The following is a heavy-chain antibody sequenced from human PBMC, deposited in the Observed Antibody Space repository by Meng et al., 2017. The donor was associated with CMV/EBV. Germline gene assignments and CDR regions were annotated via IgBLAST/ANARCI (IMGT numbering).Heavy chain of an antibody. V-gene: IGHV4-30-4*08. CDR2: IYYSGST. CDR1: GGSISSGDYY. Sequence: SETLSLTCTVSGGSISSGDYYWSWIRQPPGKGLEWIGYIYYSGSTYYNPSLKSRVTISVDTPKNQFSLKLCSVTAADTAVYYCARDSRSDWLLPHYGMDVWGQGTTVTVSS. J-gene: IGHJ6*02. CDR3: ARDSRSDWLLPHYGMDV. D-gene: IGHD3-9*01.